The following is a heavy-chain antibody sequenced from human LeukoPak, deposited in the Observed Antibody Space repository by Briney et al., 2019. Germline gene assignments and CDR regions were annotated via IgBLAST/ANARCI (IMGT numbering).Heavy chain of an antibody. V-gene: IGHV3-30-3*01. CDR3: AKGITEESLFDS. CDR2: ISYDGSNK. Sequence: GGSLRLSCAASGFTFSSYAMHWVRQAPGKGLEWVAVISYDGSNKYYADSVKGRFTISRDNSKNTLYLQMNSLRAEDTAVYYCAKGITEESLFDSWGQGTLVTVSS. D-gene: IGHD1-14*01. CDR1: GFTFSSYA. J-gene: IGHJ4*02.